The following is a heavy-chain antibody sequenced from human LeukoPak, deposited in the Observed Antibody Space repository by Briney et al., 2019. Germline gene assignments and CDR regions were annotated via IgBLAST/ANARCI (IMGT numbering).Heavy chain of an antibody. J-gene: IGHJ5*02. V-gene: IGHV3-30-3*01. CDR2: ISYDGSNK. D-gene: IGHD2-2*01. CDR1: EFSLSSYA. Sequence: RGSLRLSSVASEFSLSSYAMHCFRQAPRKGLEWVAVISYDGSNKYYADSVKGRFTISRDNSKNTLYLQMNSLRAEDTAVYYCARGYGSTSFPSYNWFDPWGQGTLVTVSS. CDR3: ARGYGSTSFPSYNWFDP.